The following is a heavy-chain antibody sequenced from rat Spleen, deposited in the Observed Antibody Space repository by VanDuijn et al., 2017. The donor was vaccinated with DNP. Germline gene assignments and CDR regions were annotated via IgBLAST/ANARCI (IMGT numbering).Heavy chain of an antibody. CDR1: GFTFNNYW. D-gene: IGHD1-10*01. CDR2: ISSSGGST. Sequence: EVQLVESGGDLVQPGRSLKLSCVASGFTFNNYWMTWIRQVPGEGLEWVASISSSGGSTYYPDSVKGRFTISRDNAKNTLYLQMNSLRSEDTATYYCERVNNNLYYGLDAWGQGTSVTVSS. CDR3: ERVNNNLYYGLDA. V-gene: IGHV5-31*01. J-gene: IGHJ4*01.